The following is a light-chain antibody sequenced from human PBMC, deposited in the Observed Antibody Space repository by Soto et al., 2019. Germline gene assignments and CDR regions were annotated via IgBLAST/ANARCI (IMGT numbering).Light chain of an antibody. CDR1: SSDVGGSIY. V-gene: IGLV2-14*01. CDR3: NSYTSSGTVV. J-gene: IGLJ3*02. CDR2: DV. Sequence: QSVLTQPASVSGWPGQSITIYCTGTSSDVGGSIYVSWYQLSPGKAPKLLIYDVDRPSGVSNRFSGSKSGNTASLTISGLQAEDEADYYCNSYTSSGTVVFGGGPKLTVL.